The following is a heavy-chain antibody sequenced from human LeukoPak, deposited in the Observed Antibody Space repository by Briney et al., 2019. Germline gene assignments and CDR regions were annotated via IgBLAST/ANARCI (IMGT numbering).Heavy chain of an antibody. CDR3: AKDISATYSTSVFDS. D-gene: IGHD1-26*01. J-gene: IGHJ4*02. V-gene: IGHV3-9*03. CDR1: GFTYDDYA. Sequence: GRSLRLSCAASGFTYDDYAMHWVRQAPGRGLEWVSGIGSHSLTSGYAESVKGRFTISRDNAKNSLYLQMNSLRAEDMALYFCAKDISATYSTSVFDSWGQGTLVTVSS. CDR2: IGSHSLTS.